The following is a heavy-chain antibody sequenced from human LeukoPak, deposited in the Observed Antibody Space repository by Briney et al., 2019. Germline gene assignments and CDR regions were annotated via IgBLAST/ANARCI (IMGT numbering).Heavy chain of an antibody. V-gene: IGHV3-48*03. CDR3: AKVWFGEYYFDY. CDR2: ISSSGSTI. J-gene: IGHJ4*02. D-gene: IGHD3-10*01. CDR1: GFTFSSYE. Sequence: AGGSLRLSCAASGFTFSSYEMNWVRQAPGKGLEWVSYISSSGSTIYYADSVKGRFTISRDNSKNTLYLQMNSLRAEDTAVYYCAKVWFGEYYFDYWGQGTLVTVSS.